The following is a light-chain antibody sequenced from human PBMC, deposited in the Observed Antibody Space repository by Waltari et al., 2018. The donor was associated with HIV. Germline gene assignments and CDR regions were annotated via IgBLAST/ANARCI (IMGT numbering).Light chain of an antibody. CDR3: AAWDDSVNV. Sequence: VLTQPPSASGTPGQRITISCSGSSSNIGTNSVYWYQHFPGRAPKLLIYRNDQRPSGVPDRFSGSKSGTSASLAISGLRSEDEADYFCAAWDDSVNVFGTGTTVTV. CDR2: RND. J-gene: IGLJ1*01. CDR1: SSNIGTNS. V-gene: IGLV1-47*01.